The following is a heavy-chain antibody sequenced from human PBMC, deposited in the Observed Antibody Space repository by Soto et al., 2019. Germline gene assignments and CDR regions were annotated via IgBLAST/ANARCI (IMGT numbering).Heavy chain of an antibody. D-gene: IGHD1-1*01. J-gene: IGHJ4*02. CDR3: ASYRCLQPRVDY. Sequence: QLQLQESGSGLVKPSQTLSLTCAVSGGSISSGGYSWSWIRQPPGKGLEWIGYIYHSGSTYYNPSPXTXXTISVHRSKNPFALKLSSVTAADTAVYYCASYRCLQPRVDYWGQGTLVTVPS. CDR1: GGSISSGGYS. CDR2: IYHSGST. V-gene: IGHV4-30-2*01.